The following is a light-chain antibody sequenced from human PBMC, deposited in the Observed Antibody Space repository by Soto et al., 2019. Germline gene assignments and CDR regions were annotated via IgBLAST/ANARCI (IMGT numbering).Light chain of an antibody. CDR3: QQYSSSRT. Sequence: ELVLTQSPVTLSLSPGERATLSCRASEIVTSSYLAWYQQKPGQPPRLLIYGASDRAAGIPDRFSGSGSGTDFTLTITRLEPEDFAVYYCQQYSSSRTFGQGTKVDIK. V-gene: IGKV3-20*01. CDR1: EIVTSSY. J-gene: IGKJ1*01. CDR2: GAS.